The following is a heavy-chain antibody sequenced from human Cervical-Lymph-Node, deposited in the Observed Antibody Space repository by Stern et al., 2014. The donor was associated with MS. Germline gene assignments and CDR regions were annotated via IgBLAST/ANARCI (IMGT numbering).Heavy chain of an antibody. Sequence: ELKLVESGGGLVQPGGSLRLAWAASGLTFSTSFMNWVRQAPGKGLVWVSLIEGYGRIRTYADPLRCRFIISRCNAKNTLYLQMNSLRAEDTAVYYCARGGRSSSLDSWGQGTLVTVSS. CDR1: GLTFSTSF. CDR2: IEGYGRIR. D-gene: IGHD6-6*01. J-gene: IGHJ4*02. CDR3: ARGGRSSSLDS. V-gene: IGHV3-74*01.